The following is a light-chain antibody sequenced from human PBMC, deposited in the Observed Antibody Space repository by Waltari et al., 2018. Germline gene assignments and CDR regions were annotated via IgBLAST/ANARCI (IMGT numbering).Light chain of an antibody. CDR2: DDR. CDR1: DIGSKT. V-gene: IGLV3-21*02. CDR3: QIWDGNSDRFVV. Sequence: SYVVTQPPSVSVAPGQAAKITCAGNDIGSKTVQWYQQKPGRAPVVVVYDDRDRPSVIPERFGGSNSWNTASVTCSRVEAGDEAEYDCQIWDGNSDRFVVFGGGTTLTVL. J-gene: IGLJ2*01.